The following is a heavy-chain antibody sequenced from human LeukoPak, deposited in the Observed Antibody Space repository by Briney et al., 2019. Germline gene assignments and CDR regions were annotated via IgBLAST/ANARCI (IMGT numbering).Heavy chain of an antibody. CDR3: ARHCSGRSDYYFDY. CDR2: IYYSGST. Sequence: KSSETLSLTCTVSGGSISSSNHYWGWIRQPPGKGLEWIGNIYYSGSTYYNPSLKSRVTISVDTSKSQFSLKLSSVTAADTAIYYCARHCSGRSDYYFDYWGQGTLVAVSS. J-gene: IGHJ4*02. CDR1: GGSISSSNHY. V-gene: IGHV4-39*01. D-gene: IGHD6-25*01.